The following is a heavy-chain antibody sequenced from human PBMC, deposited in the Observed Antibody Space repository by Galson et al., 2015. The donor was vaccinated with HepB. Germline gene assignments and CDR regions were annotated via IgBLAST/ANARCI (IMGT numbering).Heavy chain of an antibody. Sequence: LRLSCAASGFILSNYGMQWVRQPPGRGLQWVAVISSDGGTQYYADSVKGRFTIPRDTSKNMLHLQMNSLRPEDTAVYYCVKESGIPQYGAYFDYWGQGALVAVSS. D-gene: IGHD4/OR15-4a*01. CDR2: ISSDGGTQ. CDR3: VKESGIPQYGAYFDY. CDR1: GFILSNYG. J-gene: IGHJ4*02. V-gene: IGHV3-30*18.